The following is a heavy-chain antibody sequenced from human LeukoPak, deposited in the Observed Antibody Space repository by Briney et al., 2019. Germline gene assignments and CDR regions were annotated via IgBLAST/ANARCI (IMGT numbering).Heavy chain of an antibody. V-gene: IGHV4-34*01. CDR3: ARGHNPHYDFWSGYPLYDWFDP. D-gene: IGHD3-3*01. CDR1: GGSFSGYY. CDR2: INHSGST. J-gene: IGHJ5*02. Sequence: KPSETLSLTCAVYGGSFSGYYWSWIRQPPGKGLEWIGEINHSGSTNYNPSLKSRVTISVDTSKNQFSLKLSSVTAADTAVYYCARGHNPHYDFWSGYPLYDWFDPWGLGTLVTVSS.